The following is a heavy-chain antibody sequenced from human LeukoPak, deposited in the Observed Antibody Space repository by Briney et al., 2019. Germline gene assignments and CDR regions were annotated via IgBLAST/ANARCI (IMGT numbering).Heavy chain of an antibody. CDR3: ARGRIAATDIEYFQH. CDR2: IDWDDDK. D-gene: IGHD6-13*01. V-gene: IGHV2-70*11. Sequence: SGPALMQPTQTLTLTFTFSGFSLSTRGMCVSWIRHPPGKALAWLARIDWDDDKYCSTSLKTRLTISKDTSKNQVVLTMTNMDPVDTATYYCARGRIAATDIEYFQHWGQGTLVTVSS. J-gene: IGHJ1*01. CDR1: GFSLSTRGMC.